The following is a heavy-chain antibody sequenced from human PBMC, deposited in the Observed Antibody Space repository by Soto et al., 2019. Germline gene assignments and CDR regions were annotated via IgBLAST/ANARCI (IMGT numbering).Heavy chain of an antibody. Sequence: QVQLQQWGAGLLKPSETLSLTCTVYDGSSSGYYWSWVRQPPGKGLEWIGEINSSGSTNYNPSLKSRVTISLDTSNNQFSLHVNSVTAADTAVYYCARGRITMLHWGQGTLVTVSS. CDR1: DGSSSGYY. D-gene: IGHD3-10*02. V-gene: IGHV4-34*01. CDR2: INSSGST. J-gene: IGHJ4*02. CDR3: ARGRITMLH.